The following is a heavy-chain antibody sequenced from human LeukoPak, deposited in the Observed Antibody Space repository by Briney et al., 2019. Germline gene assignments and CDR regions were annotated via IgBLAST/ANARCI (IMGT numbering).Heavy chain of an antibody. Sequence: GGSLRLSCAASGFTFSSYGMHWVRQAPGKGLEWVAVIWYDGSNKYYADSVKGRFTISRDNAWNSLYLQMNSLRAEDMAVYFCVRDLLGSGSTTAYLHHWGQGTLVTVSS. CDR3: VRDLLGSGSTTAYLHH. D-gene: IGHD1-1*01. J-gene: IGHJ1*01. V-gene: IGHV3-33*01. CDR1: GFTFSSYG. CDR2: IWYDGSNK.